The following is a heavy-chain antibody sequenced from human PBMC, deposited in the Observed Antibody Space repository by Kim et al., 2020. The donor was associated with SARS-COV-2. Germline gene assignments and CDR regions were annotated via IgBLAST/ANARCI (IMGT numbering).Heavy chain of an antibody. CDR2: IYPGDSDT. CDR1: GYSFTSYW. V-gene: IGHV5-51*01. CDR3: ARHFPYYDILTGYYRPLLDGMDV. J-gene: IGHJ6*02. Sequence: GESLKISCKGSGYSFTSYWIGWVRQMPGKGLEWMGIIYPGDSDTRYSPSFQGQVTISADKSISTAYLQWSSLKASDTAMYYCARHFPYYDILTGYYRPLLDGMDVWGQGTTVTVSS. D-gene: IGHD3-9*01.